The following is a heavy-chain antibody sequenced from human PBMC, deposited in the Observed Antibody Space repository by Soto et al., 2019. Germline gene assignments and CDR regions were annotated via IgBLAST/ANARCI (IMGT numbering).Heavy chain of an antibody. V-gene: IGHV1-46*01. J-gene: IGHJ6*02. CDR2: INPSGGST. CDR1: GYTFTSYY. D-gene: IGHD2-15*01. Sequence: ASVKVSCKASGYTFTSYYMHWVRQAPGQGLEWMGIINPSGGSTSYAQKFQGRVTMTRDTSTSTVYMELSSLRSEDTAVYYCARGVYCSGGSCYKLGYYYYGMDVWGQGTTVTVSS. CDR3: ARGVYCSGGSCYKLGYYYYGMDV.